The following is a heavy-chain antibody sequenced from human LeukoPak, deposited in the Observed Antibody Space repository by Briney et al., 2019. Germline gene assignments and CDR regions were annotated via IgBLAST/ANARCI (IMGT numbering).Heavy chain of an antibody. CDR2: IKQDGSDK. V-gene: IGHV3-7*01. Sequence: HPGGSLRLSCAASGFTFSSYEMNWVRQAPGKGLEWVANIKQDGSDKYYVDSVKGRFTISRDNAKNSLNLQMNSLRAEDTAVYYCARDSDNWNYRTPPDYWGQGTLVTVSS. CDR1: GFTFSSYE. CDR3: ARDSDNWNYRTPPDY. J-gene: IGHJ4*02. D-gene: IGHD1-7*01.